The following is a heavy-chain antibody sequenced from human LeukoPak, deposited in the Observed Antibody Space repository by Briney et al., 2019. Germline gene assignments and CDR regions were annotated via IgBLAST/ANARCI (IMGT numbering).Heavy chain of an antibody. J-gene: IGHJ4*02. V-gene: IGHV3-23*01. D-gene: IGHD6-13*01. Sequence: GGSLRLSCAASGFTFSSYGMSWVRQAPGKGPEWISAISGNGVSTYYADSVKGRFTISRDNSKNTLYLQMNSLRADDTAVYYCAKDKQQLANFDYWGQGTLVTVSS. CDR3: AKDKQQLANFDY. CDR2: ISGNGVST. CDR1: GFTFSSYG.